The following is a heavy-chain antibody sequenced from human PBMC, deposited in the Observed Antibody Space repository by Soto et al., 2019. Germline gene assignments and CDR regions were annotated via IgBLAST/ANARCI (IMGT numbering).Heavy chain of an antibody. Sequence: QVQLVESGGGVVQPGRSLRLSCAASGFTFSSYGMHWVRQAPGKGLEWVAVIWYDGSNKYYADSVKGRFTISRDNSKNTLYLQMNSLRAEDTAVYYCARDDGAVAGTFDLWGQGTLVTVSS. J-gene: IGHJ5*02. CDR3: ARDDGAVAGTFDL. CDR1: GFTFSSYG. D-gene: IGHD6-19*01. V-gene: IGHV3-33*01. CDR2: IWYDGSNK.